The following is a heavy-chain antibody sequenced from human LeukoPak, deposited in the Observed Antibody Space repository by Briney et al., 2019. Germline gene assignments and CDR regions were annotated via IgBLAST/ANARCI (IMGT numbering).Heavy chain of an antibody. CDR1: GGSISSYY. CDR2: IYYSGST. J-gene: IGHJ6*02. D-gene: IGHD6-13*01. Sequence: SETLSLTCTVSGGSISSYYWSWIRQPPGKGLEWIGYIYYSGSTNYNPSLKSRVTISVDTSKNQFSLKLSSVTAADTAVYYCARDSQQLVPYYYYGMDVWGQGTTVTVSS. V-gene: IGHV4-59*01. CDR3: ARDSQQLVPYYYYGMDV.